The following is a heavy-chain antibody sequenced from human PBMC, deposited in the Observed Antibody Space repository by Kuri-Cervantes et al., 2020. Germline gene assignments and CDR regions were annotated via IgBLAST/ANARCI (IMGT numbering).Heavy chain of an antibody. V-gene: IGHV3-21*01. CDR3: ARRAGSSDAFDI. CDR2: ISSSSSYI. Sequence: GGSLRLSCAASGFTFSSSAMSWVRQAQGKGLERVSSISSSSSYIYYAYSVKGRFTISRDSSKNTLYLQMNSLRAEDTAVYYCARRAGSSDAFDIWGQGTMVTVSS. J-gene: IGHJ3*02. CDR1: GFTFSSSA. D-gene: IGHD6-6*01.